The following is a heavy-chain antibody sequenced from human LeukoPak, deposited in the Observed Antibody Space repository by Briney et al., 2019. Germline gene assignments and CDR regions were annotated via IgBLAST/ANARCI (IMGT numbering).Heavy chain of an antibody. Sequence: ASVKVSCKASGYAFTGYYMHWVRQAPGQGLEWMGRINPNSGGTNYAQKFQGRVTMTRDTSISTAYMELSRLRSDDTAVYYCARRKKWELAENYFDYCGQGTLVTVSS. V-gene: IGHV1-2*06. CDR1: GYAFTGYY. D-gene: IGHD1-26*01. J-gene: IGHJ4*02. CDR2: INPNSGGT. CDR3: ARRKKWELAENYFDY.